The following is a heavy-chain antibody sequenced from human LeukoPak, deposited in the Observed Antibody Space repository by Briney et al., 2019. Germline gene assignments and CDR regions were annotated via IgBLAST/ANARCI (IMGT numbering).Heavy chain of an antibody. D-gene: IGHD6-13*01. J-gene: IGHJ6*03. CDR2: IYPGDSDT. CDR3: ARLGMGSSWSYYMDV. CDR1: GYSFTSYW. V-gene: IGHV5-51*01. Sequence: GESLKISCKGSGYSFTSYWIGWVRQMPGKGLEWMGIIYPGDSDTRYSPSFQGQVTISADKSISTAYLQWSSLKASDTAMYYCARLGMGSSWSYYMDVWGKGTTVTVSS.